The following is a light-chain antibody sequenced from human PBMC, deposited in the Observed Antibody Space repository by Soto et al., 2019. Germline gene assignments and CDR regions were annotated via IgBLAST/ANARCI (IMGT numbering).Light chain of an antibody. Sequence: EIVMTQSPATLSVSPGGRATLSCRASQSVSRNFAWYRQRPGQAPTLLIYGASTRATGIPARFSGSGSGTEFTLTISSLHSEDFAVYYCQQYNNWPYTFGQGTKLEIK. J-gene: IGKJ2*01. V-gene: IGKV3-15*01. CDR2: GAS. CDR3: QQYNNWPYT. CDR1: QSVSRN.